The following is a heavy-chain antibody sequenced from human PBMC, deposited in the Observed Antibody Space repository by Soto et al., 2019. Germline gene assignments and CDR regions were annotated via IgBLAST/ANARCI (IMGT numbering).Heavy chain of an antibody. J-gene: IGHJ1*01. D-gene: IGHD3-22*01. V-gene: IGHV4-59*01. Sequence: SETLSLTCTVSGGSISSYYWSWIRQPPGKGLEWVGYIYYSGSTNYNPSLKSRVTISVDTSKNQFSLKLSSVTAADTAVYYCASAPYDSSGYYYFQHWGQGTLVTVSS. CDR1: GGSISSYY. CDR2: IYYSGST. CDR3: ASAPYDSSGYYYFQH.